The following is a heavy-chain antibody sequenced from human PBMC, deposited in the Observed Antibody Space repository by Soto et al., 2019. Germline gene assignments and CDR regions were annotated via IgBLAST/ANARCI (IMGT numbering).Heavy chain of an antibody. CDR3: AKSLLFVDHAYMDV. CDR2: IIPIQGKA. D-gene: IGHD2-21*01. V-gene: IGHV1-69*02. CDR1: GGSFISYS. J-gene: IGHJ6*03. Sequence: SVKVSCKASGGSFISYSFTWVRQAPGQGLEWMGSIIPIQGKANYALKFQDRVTITADRSTRTAYMELRSLRPEDTAVYYCAKSLLFVDHAYMDVWGKGTTVTVS.